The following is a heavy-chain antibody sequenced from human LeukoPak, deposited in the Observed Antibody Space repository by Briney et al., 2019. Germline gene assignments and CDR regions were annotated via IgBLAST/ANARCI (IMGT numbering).Heavy chain of an antibody. V-gene: IGHV1-69*05. CDR1: GGTFSSYA. Sequence: ASVKVSCKASGGTFSSYAISWVRQAPGQGLEWMGGIIPIFGTANYAQKFQGRVTMTRDTSISTAYMELSRLRSDDTAVYYCARGHFWSGYYPDVWGKGTTVTVSS. D-gene: IGHD3-3*02. CDR3: ARGHFWSGYYPDV. CDR2: IIPIFGTA. J-gene: IGHJ6*04.